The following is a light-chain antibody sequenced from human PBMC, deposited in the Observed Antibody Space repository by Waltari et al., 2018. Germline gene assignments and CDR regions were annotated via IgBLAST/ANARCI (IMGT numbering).Light chain of an antibody. V-gene: IGLV2-14*03. J-gene: IGLJ3*02. CDR3: SSYTATATWV. Sequence: QSALAQPASVSGSPGQSITISCTGTSSDVGAYNYVSWYQQLPGKAPKLIIYDVTDRPSGVSNRFAGSKSGNTGSLTISGLQADDEADYYCSSYTATATWVLGGGTKLTVL. CDR2: DVT. CDR1: SSDVGAYNY.